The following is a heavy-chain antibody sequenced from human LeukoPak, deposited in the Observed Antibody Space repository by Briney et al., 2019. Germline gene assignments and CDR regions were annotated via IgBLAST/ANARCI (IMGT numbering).Heavy chain of an antibody. V-gene: IGHV3-48*04. Sequence: GGSLRLSCAASGFTFSGYSMHWVRQAPGKGLEWLSYISSSSSMIYYADSVKGRFTISRDNAKNSLYLQMNSLRAEDTAVYYCASNMYSENYYLYPFWGQETLVTVSS. CDR1: GFTFSGYS. CDR2: ISSSSSMI. CDR3: ASNMYSENYYLYPF. J-gene: IGHJ4*02. D-gene: IGHD1-26*01.